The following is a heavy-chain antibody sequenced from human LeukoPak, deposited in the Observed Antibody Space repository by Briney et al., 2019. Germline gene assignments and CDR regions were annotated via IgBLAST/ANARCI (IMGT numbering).Heavy chain of an antibody. CDR3: AKFFVFGVVIISPFDY. J-gene: IGHJ4*02. CDR2: INPNSGGT. Sequence: ASVKVSCKASGYTFTGYYMHWVRQAPGQGLEWMGWINPNSGGTNYAQKFQGWVTMTRDTSISTAYMELSSLRAEDTAVYYCAKFFVFGVVIISPFDYWGQGTLVTVSS. CDR1: GYTFTGYY. D-gene: IGHD3-3*01. V-gene: IGHV1-2*04.